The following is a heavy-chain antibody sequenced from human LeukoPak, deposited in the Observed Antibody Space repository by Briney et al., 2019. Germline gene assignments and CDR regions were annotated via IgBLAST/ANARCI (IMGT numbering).Heavy chain of an antibody. CDR3: AGGYGSGSYSA. CDR2: ISTSISTI. D-gene: IGHD3-10*01. CDR1: GFTFSSYA. J-gene: IGHJ5*02. V-gene: IGHV3-48*04. Sequence: GGSLRVSRAASGFTFSSYAMSWIRQAPGKGLEWVSYISTSISTISHADSVKGRFSISRDNAKNSLSLQMNSLRAEDTAVYYCAGGYGSGSYSAWGQGTLVTVSS.